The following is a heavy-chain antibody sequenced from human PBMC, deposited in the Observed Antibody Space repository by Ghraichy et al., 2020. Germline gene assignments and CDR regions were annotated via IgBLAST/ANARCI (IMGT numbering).Heavy chain of an antibody. Sequence: SETLSLTCTVSGGSISSYYWIWIRQPPGKGLEWIGYIYYSGSTNYNPSLKSRVTISVDTSKNQFSLKLSSVTAADTAVYYCARGALWPAPPTHYFDYWGQGTLVTVSS. CDR3: ARGALWPAPPTHYFDY. CDR1: GGSISSYY. V-gene: IGHV4-59*08. CDR2: IYYSGST. J-gene: IGHJ4*02. D-gene: IGHD3-16*01.